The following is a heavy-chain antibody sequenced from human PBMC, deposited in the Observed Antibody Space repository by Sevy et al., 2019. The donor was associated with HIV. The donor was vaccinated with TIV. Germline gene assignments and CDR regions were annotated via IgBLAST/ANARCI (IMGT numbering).Heavy chain of an antibody. CDR2: IDSGGST. D-gene: IGHD3-22*01. Sequence: GGSLRLSCEASGFTVSGNYMAWVRLAPGKGLEWVSLIDSGGSTYYADSVKGRFTISRDNAKNTLYLQMNPLRAEDTAVYFCAGDRYYDAGGYYYYYYGMDVWGQGTTVTVSS. CDR1: GFTVSGNY. J-gene: IGHJ6*02. CDR3: AGDRYYDAGGYYYYYYGMDV. V-gene: IGHV3-66*01.